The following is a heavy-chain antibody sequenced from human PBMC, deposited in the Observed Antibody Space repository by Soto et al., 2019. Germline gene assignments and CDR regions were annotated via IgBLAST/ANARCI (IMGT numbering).Heavy chain of an antibody. V-gene: IGHV1-69*06. CDR3: ARDGPLNYYGIDV. CDR2: IIPIFGTA. CDR1: GGTFSSYA. Sequence: QVQLVQSGAEVKKPGSSVKVSCKASGGTFSSYAISWVRQAPGQGLEWMGGIIPIFGTANYAQKFQGRVTITADKSTSTAYMELSSLRCEDMAVYYCARDGPLNYYGIDVWGQGTTGSGSS. J-gene: IGHJ6*02.